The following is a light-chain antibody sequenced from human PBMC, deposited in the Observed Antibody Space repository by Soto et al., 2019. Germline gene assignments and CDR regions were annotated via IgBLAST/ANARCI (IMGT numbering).Light chain of an antibody. J-gene: IGKJ4*01. V-gene: IGKV3-11*01. CDR3: QQHINWPLT. CDR1: RTVSSS. CDR2: EVS. Sequence: EIVLTHPPPPLSLSPGERPTPSCGAIRTVSSSLAWYQQKPGQAPRLLIYEVSNRATGIPARFSGSGSGADFTLTISSLEPGDFALYYCQQHINWPLTFGGGTKV.